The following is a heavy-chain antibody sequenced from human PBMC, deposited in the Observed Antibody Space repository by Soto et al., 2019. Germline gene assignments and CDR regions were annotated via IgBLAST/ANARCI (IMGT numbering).Heavy chain of an antibody. J-gene: IGHJ3*02. D-gene: IGHD1-1*01. Sequence: EVQLVESGGGLIQPGGSLRLSCAASGFTVTTNYMTWVRQAPGKGLEWVSVIYSGGSTYYADSVKGRFTISRDNSMNTLFLQMNSLRGEDTAVYYCARGRDVYNFDAFDIWGQGTMVTVSS. CDR2: IYSGGST. V-gene: IGHV3-53*01. CDR3: ARGRDVYNFDAFDI. CDR1: GFTVTTNY.